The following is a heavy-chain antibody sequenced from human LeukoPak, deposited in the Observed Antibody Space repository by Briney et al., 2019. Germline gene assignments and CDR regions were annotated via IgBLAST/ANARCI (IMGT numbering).Heavy chain of an antibody. CDR2: ISSSSSTI. D-gene: IGHD6-13*01. Sequence: PGGSLRLSCAASGFTFSSYSMNWVRQAPGKGLEWVSSISSSSSTIYYADSVKGRFTISRDNAKNSLYLQMNSLRAEDTVVYYCAREYGGAAAGIYYYYYYMDVWGKGTTVTVSS. CDR1: GFTFSSYS. V-gene: IGHV3-48*01. J-gene: IGHJ6*03. CDR3: AREYGGAAAGIYYYYYYMDV.